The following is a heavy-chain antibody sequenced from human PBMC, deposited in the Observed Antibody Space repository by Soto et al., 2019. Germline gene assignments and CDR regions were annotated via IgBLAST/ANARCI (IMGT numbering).Heavy chain of an antibody. Sequence: PSATLSLTCTVSGGSISSYYWSWIRQPPGKGLVWIGYIYYSGSTNYNPSLKSRVTISVDTSKNQFSLKLSSVTAADTAVYYCARASPSVVVPAAMNWFDPWGQGTLVTVSS. CDR2: IYYSGST. J-gene: IGHJ5*02. CDR1: GGSISSYY. V-gene: IGHV4-59*01. D-gene: IGHD2-2*01. CDR3: ARASPSVVVPAAMNWFDP.